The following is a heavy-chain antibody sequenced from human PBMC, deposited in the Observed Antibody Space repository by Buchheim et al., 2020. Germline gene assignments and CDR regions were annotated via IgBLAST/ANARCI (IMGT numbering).Heavy chain of an antibody. Sequence: QVQLVESGGGVVQPGRSLRLSCAASGFTFSSYGMHWVRQAPGKGLEWVAVIWYDGSNKYYADSVKGRFTLSRDNSKNTLYLQMNSLRAEDTAVYYCARDYHTYGDLGDYWGQGTL. CDR3: ARDYHTYGDLGDY. CDR2: IWYDGSNK. J-gene: IGHJ4*02. V-gene: IGHV3-33*01. D-gene: IGHD4-17*01. CDR1: GFTFSSYG.